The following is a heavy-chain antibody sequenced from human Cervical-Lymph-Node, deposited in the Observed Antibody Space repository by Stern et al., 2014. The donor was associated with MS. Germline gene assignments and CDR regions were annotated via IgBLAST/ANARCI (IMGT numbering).Heavy chain of an antibody. CDR3: ALPGHFYTNAPDY. D-gene: IGHD2-8*01. Sequence: QMQLVQSGGGVVQPGGSLRLSCATSGFAFASYDLHWVRQAPGKGLEWVAFISNDGSNKYYADSLKDRFIVSRDYSKKTLNLQINSLRREDTAVYYCALPGHFYTNAPDYWGQGTLVTVS. CDR1: GFAFASYD. CDR2: ISNDGSNK. J-gene: IGHJ4*02. V-gene: IGHV3-30*03.